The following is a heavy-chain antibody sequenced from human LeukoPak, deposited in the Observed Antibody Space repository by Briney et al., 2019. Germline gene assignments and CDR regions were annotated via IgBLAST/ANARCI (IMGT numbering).Heavy chain of an antibody. CDR3: ARGLRGYSGYKHY. CDR2: IKQDGSEK. J-gene: IGHJ4*02. Sequence: GGSLRLSCAASGFTFKNSAMSWVHQAPGKGLEWVANIKQDGSEKYYVDSVKGRFTISRDNAKNSLYLQMNSLRAEDTAVYYCARGLRGYSGYKHYWGQGTLVTVSS. V-gene: IGHV3-7*01. D-gene: IGHD5-12*01. CDR1: GFTFKNSA.